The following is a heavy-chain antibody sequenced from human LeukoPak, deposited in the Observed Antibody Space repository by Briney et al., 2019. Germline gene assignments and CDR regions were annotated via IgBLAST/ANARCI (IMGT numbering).Heavy chain of an antibody. Sequence: SETLSLTCTVSGGSINSYYWNWIRQPPGKGLEWIGYIYYSGSTRYNLSLKSRVTISVDTSKNQFSLKLSSMTAADTAVYYCARDRKEWLRGPFDPWGQGTLVTVSS. CDR1: GGSINSYY. D-gene: IGHD6-19*01. V-gene: IGHV4-59*01. CDR2: IYYSGST. J-gene: IGHJ5*02. CDR3: ARDRKEWLRGPFDP.